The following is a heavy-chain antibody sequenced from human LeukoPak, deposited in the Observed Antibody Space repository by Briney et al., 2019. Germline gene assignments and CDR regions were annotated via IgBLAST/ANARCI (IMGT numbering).Heavy chain of an antibody. CDR2: IYYSGST. CDR1: GGSISSSSYY. D-gene: IGHD3-22*01. Sequence: SETLSLTCTVSGGSISSSSYYWGWIRQPPGKGLEWIGSIYYSGSTYYNPSLKSRVTISVDTSQNQFSLKLSSVTAADTAVYYCARHRMYYYDSSGRGVADAFDIWGQGTMVTVSS. V-gene: IGHV4-39*01. J-gene: IGHJ3*02. CDR3: ARHRMYYYDSSGRGVADAFDI.